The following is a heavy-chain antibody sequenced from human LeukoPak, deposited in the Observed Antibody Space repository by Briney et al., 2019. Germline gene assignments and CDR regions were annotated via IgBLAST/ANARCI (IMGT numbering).Heavy chain of an antibody. CDR2: MNPNSGNT. CDR1: GYTFTSYD. J-gene: IGHJ6*03. CDR3: ARHIRPYTSDWHGYMDV. Sequence: ASVKVSCKASGYTFTSYDINWVRQATGQGLEWMGWMNPNSGNTGYAQKFQGRVTITRNTSISTAYMELSSLRSEDTAVYYCARHIRPYTSDWHGYMDVWGIGTTVTV. V-gene: IGHV1-8*03. D-gene: IGHD6-19*01.